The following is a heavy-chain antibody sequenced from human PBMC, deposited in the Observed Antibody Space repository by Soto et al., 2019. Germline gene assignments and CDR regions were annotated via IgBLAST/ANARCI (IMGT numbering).Heavy chain of an antibody. CDR3: ATRGHYYDSSGYEIDY. D-gene: IGHD3-22*01. CDR2: IIPIFGTA. V-gene: IGHV1-69*13. J-gene: IGHJ4*02. CDR1: GGTFSSYA. Sequence: SVKVSCKASGGTFSSYANSWVRQAPGQGLEWMGGIIPIFGTANYAQKFQGRVTITADESTSTAYMELSSLRSEDTAVYYCATRGHYYDSSGYEIDYWGQGTLVTVSS.